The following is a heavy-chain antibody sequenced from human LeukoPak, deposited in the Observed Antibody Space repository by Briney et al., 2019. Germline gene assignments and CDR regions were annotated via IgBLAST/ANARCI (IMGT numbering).Heavy chain of an antibody. CDR3: ARGGSRGWHGDY. Sequence: PGGSLRLSCAASGFTFSSYSMNWVRQAPGKGLEWVSSISSSSSYIYYADSVKGRFTIPRDNAKNSLYLQMNSLRAEDTAVYYCARGGSRGWHGDYWGQGTPGTVSS. V-gene: IGHV3-21*01. D-gene: IGHD6-19*01. CDR1: GFTFSSYS. CDR2: ISSSSSYI. J-gene: IGHJ4*02.